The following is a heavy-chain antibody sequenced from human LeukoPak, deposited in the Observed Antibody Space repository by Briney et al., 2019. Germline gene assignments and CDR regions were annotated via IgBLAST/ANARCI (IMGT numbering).Heavy chain of an antibody. CDR2: ISWNSGSI. Sequence: GGSLRLSCAASGFTFDDYAMHWVRQAPGKGLEWVSGISWNSGSIGYADSVEGRFTISRDNAKNSLYLQMNSLRAEDMALYYCAKGGDGDYPYYFDYWGQGTLVTVSS. D-gene: IGHD4-17*01. CDR1: GFTFDDYA. V-gene: IGHV3-9*03. J-gene: IGHJ4*02. CDR3: AKGGDGDYPYYFDY.